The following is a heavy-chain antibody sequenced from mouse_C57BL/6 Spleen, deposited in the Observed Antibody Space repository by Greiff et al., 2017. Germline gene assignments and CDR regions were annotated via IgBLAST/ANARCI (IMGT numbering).Heavy chain of an antibody. CDR1: GYSITSGYY. V-gene: IGHV3-6*01. J-gene: IGHJ1*03. CDR2: ISYDGSN. D-gene: IGHD1-1*01. CDR3: ARAFLLRGFDV. Sequence: VQLKESGPGLVKPSQSLSLTCSVTGYSITSGYYWNWIRQFPGNKLEWMGYISYDGSNNYNPSLKNRISITRDTSKNQFFLKLNSVTTEDTATYYCARAFLLRGFDVWGTGTTVTVSS.